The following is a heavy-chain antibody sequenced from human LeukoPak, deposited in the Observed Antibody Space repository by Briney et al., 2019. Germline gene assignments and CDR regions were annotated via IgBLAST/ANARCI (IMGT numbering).Heavy chain of an antibody. J-gene: IGHJ4*01. CDR3: AKGQQHTVIFDY. Sequence: GGSLRLSCAASGLSFSSYAMSWVRQAPGKGLEWVSAISGSGGSTYYADSVKGRFTISRDNSKNTLYLHMNSLRAEGTAVYYCAKGQQHTVIFDYWGHGTQVTVSS. D-gene: IGHD6-13*01. CDR1: GLSFSSYA. V-gene: IGHV3-23*01. CDR2: ISGSGGST.